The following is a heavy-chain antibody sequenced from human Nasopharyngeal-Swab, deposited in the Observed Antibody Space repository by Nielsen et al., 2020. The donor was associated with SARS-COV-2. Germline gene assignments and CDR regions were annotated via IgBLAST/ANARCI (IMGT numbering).Heavy chain of an antibody. J-gene: IGHJ6*03. CDR1: GFTFSSYA. Sequence: ETLSLTCAASGFTFSSYAMSWVRQAPGKGLEWVSAISGSGGSTYYADSVKGRFTISRDNSKNTLYLQMNSLRAEDTAVYYCAKEDYYYYYYMDVWGKGTTVTVSS. CDR2: ISGSGGST. CDR3: AKEDYYYYYYMDV. V-gene: IGHV3-23*01.